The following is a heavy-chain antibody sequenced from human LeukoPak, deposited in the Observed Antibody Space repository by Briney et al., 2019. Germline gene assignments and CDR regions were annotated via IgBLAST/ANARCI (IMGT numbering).Heavy chain of an antibody. V-gene: IGHV3-23*01. CDR1: GFTFSSYA. CDR3: AKAPGIAAAGTPGSDY. Sequence: GGSLRLSCAASGFTFSSYAMSWVRQAPGKGLEWVSAISGSGGSTYYADSVKGRFTISRDNSKNTLYLQMNSLRAEDTAVYYCAKAPGIAAAGTPGSDYWGQGTLVTVSS. CDR2: ISGSGGST. J-gene: IGHJ4*02. D-gene: IGHD6-13*01.